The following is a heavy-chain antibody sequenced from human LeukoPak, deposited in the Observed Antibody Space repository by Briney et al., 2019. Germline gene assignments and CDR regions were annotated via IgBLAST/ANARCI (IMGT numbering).Heavy chain of an antibody. CDR2: INPNSGDT. J-gene: IGHJ4*02. CDR1: GYTFTGYY. Sequence: GASVKVSCKASGYTFTGYYLHWVRQAPGQGLEWMGWINPNSGDTHYAQKFQGRVTMTRDTSINTAYMELSRLRSDDTAVYYCARGQAFVYCSGGTCYDDYWGQGSLVTVSS. D-gene: IGHD2-15*01. V-gene: IGHV1-2*02. CDR3: ARGQAFVYCSGGTCYDDY.